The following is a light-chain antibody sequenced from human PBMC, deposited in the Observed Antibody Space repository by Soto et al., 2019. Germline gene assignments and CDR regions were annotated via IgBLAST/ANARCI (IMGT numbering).Light chain of an antibody. CDR1: SSDVGGYNY. J-gene: IGLJ1*01. CDR2: EVS. Sequence: QSALTQPASVSGSPGQSITISCTGTSSDVGGYNYVSWYQQHPGKAPKLMIYEVSNRPSGVSNRFSGSKSGNTASLTISGLRAEDEVDYYCSSYTSSSTYVFGTGTKVTVL. CDR3: SSYTSSSTYV. V-gene: IGLV2-14*01.